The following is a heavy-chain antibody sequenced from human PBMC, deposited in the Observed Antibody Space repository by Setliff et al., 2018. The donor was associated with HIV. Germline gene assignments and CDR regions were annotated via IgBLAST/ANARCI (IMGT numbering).Heavy chain of an antibody. J-gene: IGHJ4*02. CDR2: ISNNGRSK. Sequence: GGSLRLSCAASGFTFSSYSMHWVRQAPGKGLEWVAVISNNGRSKYYADSVKGRYTISRDNSKNTLYLQMNSLRPEDTAVFYCARDRSLTDYSNFGFDYWGQGTPVTVSS. D-gene: IGHD4-4*01. CDR3: ARDRSLTDYSNFGFDY. CDR1: GFTFSSYS. V-gene: IGHV3-30*04.